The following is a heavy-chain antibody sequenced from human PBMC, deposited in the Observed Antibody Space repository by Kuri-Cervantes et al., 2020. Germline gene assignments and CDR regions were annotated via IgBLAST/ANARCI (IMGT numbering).Heavy chain of an antibody. D-gene: IGHD3-3*01. CDR2: INEDGSEK. J-gene: IGHJ4*02. CDR3: AKDSYSDFWSGYLFDY. CDR1: GFTFSRSW. Sequence: GESLKISCAPSGFTFSRSWMNWVRQAPGKGLEWVANINEDGSEKYYVDSVKGRFTITRDNAKNSLYLQMNSLRAEDTALYYCAKDSYSDFWSGYLFDYRGQGNLVTVSS. V-gene: IGHV3-7*03.